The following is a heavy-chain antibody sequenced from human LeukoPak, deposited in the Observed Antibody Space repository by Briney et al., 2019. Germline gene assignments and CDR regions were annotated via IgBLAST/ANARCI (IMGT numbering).Heavy chain of an antibody. CDR3: ARLGVLDYFDY. CDR2: IKEDGSVK. J-gene: IGHJ4*02. CDR1: GFTFSNSW. D-gene: IGHD3-16*01. Sequence: GGSLRLSCAASGFTFSNSWMTWVRQAPGKGLEWVANIKEDGSVKNYVDSVKGRFTISRDNAKYSLYLQVNSLRAEDTAVYYCARLGVLDYFDYWGQGTLVTVSS. V-gene: IGHV3-7*01.